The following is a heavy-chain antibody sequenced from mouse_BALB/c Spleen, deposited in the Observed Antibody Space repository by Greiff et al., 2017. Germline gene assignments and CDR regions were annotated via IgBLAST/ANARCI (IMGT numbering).Heavy chain of an antibody. D-gene: IGHD2-4*01. CDR2: ISSGGST. CDR1: GFTFSSYA. J-gene: IGHJ2*01. Sequence: EVHLVESGGGLVKPGGSLKLSCAASGFTFSSYAMSWVRQTPEKRLEWVASISSGGSTYYPDSVKGRFTISRDNARNILYLQMSSLRSEDTAMYYCARGFYDYLYFDYWGQGTTLTVSS. CDR3: ARGFYDYLYFDY. V-gene: IGHV5-6-5*01.